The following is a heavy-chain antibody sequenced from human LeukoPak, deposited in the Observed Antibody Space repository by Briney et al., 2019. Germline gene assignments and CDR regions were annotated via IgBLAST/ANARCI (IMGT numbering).Heavy chain of an antibody. CDR3: AKDVTTVGRGY. V-gene: IGHV3-23*01. Sequence: GGSLRLSCAASGFTFSAYAMNWVRQAPGKGLEWVSYISAGGGTTYYADSVKGRFTISRDNSNNTMYLQMSSLRADDTALYYCAKDVTTVGRGYWGQGTLVTVSS. CDR1: GFTFSAYA. D-gene: IGHD4-11*01. J-gene: IGHJ4*02. CDR2: ISAGGGTT.